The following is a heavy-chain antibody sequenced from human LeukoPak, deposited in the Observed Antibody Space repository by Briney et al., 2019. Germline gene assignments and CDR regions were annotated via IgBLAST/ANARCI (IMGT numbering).Heavy chain of an antibody. J-gene: IGHJ3*02. CDR3: ARDREDAFDI. Sequence: SETLSLTCTVSGGSISSYYWSWIRQPPGKGLEWVGYIYYSGSTNYNPSLKSRVTISVDTSKNQFSLKLSSVTAADTAVYYCARDREDAFDIWGQGTMVTVSS. CDR1: GGSISSYY. CDR2: IYYSGST. D-gene: IGHD1-26*01. V-gene: IGHV4-59*01.